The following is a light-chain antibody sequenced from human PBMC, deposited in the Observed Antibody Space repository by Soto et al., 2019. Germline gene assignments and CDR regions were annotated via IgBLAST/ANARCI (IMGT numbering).Light chain of an antibody. J-gene: IGKJ4*01. Sequence: EIQLTQSPSTLSASVGNRVTITCXASQSISSNLAWYQQKPGQAPRLLIYGASSRATGIPDRFSGSGSGTDFTLTISCLQSEDFATYYCQQYYSYPLTFGGGTKVDI. V-gene: IGKV3D-15*01. CDR3: QQYYSYPLT. CDR1: QSISSN. CDR2: GAS.